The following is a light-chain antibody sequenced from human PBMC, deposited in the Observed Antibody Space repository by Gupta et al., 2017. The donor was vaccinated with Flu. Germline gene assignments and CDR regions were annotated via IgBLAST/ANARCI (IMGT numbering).Light chain of an antibody. CDR2: GAS. V-gene: IGKV3-15*01. CDR1: QAISSN. CDR3: QEENDGTQQWA. Sequence: TVMTQSPASLSVSPGERATLSCRASQAISSNLAWYQKRPGQAPRLLIHGASTRAPGIRSKCSGSGDGTEVXLTISGXESDDVAVYYCQEENDGTQQWAFGXGTTVEIK. J-gene: IGKJ1*01.